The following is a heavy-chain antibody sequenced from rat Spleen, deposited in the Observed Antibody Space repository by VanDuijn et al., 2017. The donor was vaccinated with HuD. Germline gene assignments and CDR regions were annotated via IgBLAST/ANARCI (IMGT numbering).Heavy chain of an antibody. J-gene: IGHJ3*01. Sequence: QVQLKESGPGLAQPSQTLSLTCTVSGLSLSSNSVTWIRQPPGKGLEWMGTIWAGGGTNYNSAVQSRLSISRDTSKSQVFLKMNSLQTDDTGTYYCTRATEGNWFAYWGQGTLVTVSS. D-gene: IGHD1-11*01. CDR2: IWAGGGT. V-gene: IGHV2-47*01. CDR1: GLSLSSNS. CDR3: TRATEGNWFAY.